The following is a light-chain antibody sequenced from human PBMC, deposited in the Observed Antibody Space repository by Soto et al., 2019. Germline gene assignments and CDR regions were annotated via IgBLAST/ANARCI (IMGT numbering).Light chain of an antibody. CDR1: QGVGTS. J-gene: IGKJ1*01. CDR2: DVS. Sequence: IGLTQSPVTLALSPGERAVLSCRASQGVGTSLAWYQHKPGQAPRLFMYDVSKRAPGIPARFSGSGSGTDFTLTISSLEPEDIAIYYCQVRDVWPSFGQGTKVEI. CDR3: QVRDVWPS. V-gene: IGKV3-11*01.